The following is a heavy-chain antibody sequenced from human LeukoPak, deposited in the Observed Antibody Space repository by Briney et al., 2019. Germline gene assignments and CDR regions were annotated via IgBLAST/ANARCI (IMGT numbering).Heavy chain of an antibody. CDR3: ARDSHIVGASFDY. J-gene: IGHJ4*02. CDR2: ISSSSSTI. Sequence: SYISSSSSTIYYADSVKGRFTISRDNAKNSLYLQMNSLRAEDTAVYYCARDSHIVGASFDYWGQGTLVTVSS. V-gene: IGHV3-48*04. D-gene: IGHD1-26*01.